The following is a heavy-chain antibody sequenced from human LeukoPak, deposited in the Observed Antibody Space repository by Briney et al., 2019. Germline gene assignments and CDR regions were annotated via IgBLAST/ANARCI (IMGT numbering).Heavy chain of an antibody. V-gene: IGHV4-59*01. D-gene: IGHD3-22*01. CDR2: IYYSGST. CDR1: GGSISSYY. CDR3: ARGPIVVVNWFDP. J-gene: IGHJ5*02. Sequence: SETLSLTCTVSGGSISSYYWSWIRQPPGKGLEWIGYIYYSGSTNYNPSLKSRVTISVDTSKNQFSLKLSSVTAADTAVYYCARGPIVVVNWFDPWGQGTLVTVSS.